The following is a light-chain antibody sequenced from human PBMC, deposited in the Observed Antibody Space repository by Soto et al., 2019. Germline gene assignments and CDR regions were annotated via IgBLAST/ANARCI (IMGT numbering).Light chain of an antibody. CDR3: QKYNSAPNT. Sequence: DIQMTQSPSSLSACVGDRVTITCRANQDISIYLAWYQHKPGKVPKLLIYAASSLQTGVQSRFSGSGSGTVFTLTISSLQPEDVGTYYCQKYNSAPNTFGQGTRLEIK. J-gene: IGKJ2*01. V-gene: IGKV1-27*01. CDR1: QDISIY. CDR2: AAS.